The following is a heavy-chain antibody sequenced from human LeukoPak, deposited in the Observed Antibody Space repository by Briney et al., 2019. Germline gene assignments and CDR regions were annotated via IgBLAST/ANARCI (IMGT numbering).Heavy chain of an antibody. CDR1: GGSFSGYY. CDR3: ARGACSSTSCFGGWFDP. D-gene: IGHD2-2*01. J-gene: IGHJ5*02. Sequence: PSETLSLTCAVYGGSFSGYYWSWIRKPPGKGLEWIGEINHSGSTNYNPSLKSRVTISVDTSKNQFSLKLSSVTAADTAVYYGARGACSSTSCFGGWFDPWGQGTLVTVSS. CDR2: INHSGST. V-gene: IGHV4-34*01.